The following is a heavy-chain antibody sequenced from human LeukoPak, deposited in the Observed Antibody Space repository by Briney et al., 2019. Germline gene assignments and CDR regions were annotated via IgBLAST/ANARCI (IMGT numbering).Heavy chain of an antibody. D-gene: IGHD1-1*01. CDR2: ISSSSSYI. CDR3: ARDSERVFGAFDI. V-gene: IGHV3-21*01. Sequence: PGGSLRLSCAASGFTFSSYAMSWVRQAPGKGLEWVSSISSSSSYIYYADSVKGRFTISRDNAKNSLYLQMNSLRAEDTAVYYCARDSERVFGAFDIWGQGTMVTVSS. CDR1: GFTFSSYA. J-gene: IGHJ3*02.